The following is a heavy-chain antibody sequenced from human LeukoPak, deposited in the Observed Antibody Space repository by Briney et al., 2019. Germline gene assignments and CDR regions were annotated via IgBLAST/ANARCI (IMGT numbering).Heavy chain of an antibody. J-gene: IGHJ4*02. Sequence: ASVKVSCKASGYTFTSYGISWVRQDPGQGLEWMGWISAYNGNTNYAQKLQGRVTMTTDTSTSTAYMELRSLRSDDTAVYYCARDPGRYSSSLGYFDYWGQGTLVTVSS. V-gene: IGHV1-18*01. CDR3: ARDPGRYSSSLGYFDY. CDR2: ISAYNGNT. D-gene: IGHD6-6*01. CDR1: GYTFTSYG.